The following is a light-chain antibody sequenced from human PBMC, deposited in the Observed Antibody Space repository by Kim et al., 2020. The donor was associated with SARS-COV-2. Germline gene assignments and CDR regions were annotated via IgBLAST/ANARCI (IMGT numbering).Light chain of an antibody. J-gene: IGLJ1*01. V-gene: IGLV3-1*01. CDR3: QAWDSSTHNYV. CDR1: KLGDKY. CDR2: QDN. Sequence: SYELTQPPSVSVSPGQTASITCSGYKLGDKYVSWYQQKPGQSPVVVIYQDNQRLSGIPERFSGSNSGNTATLTISGTQAMDEADYYCQAWDSSTHNYVFGAGTKVTVL.